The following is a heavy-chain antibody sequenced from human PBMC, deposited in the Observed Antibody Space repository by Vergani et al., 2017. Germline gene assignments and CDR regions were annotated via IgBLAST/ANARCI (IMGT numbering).Heavy chain of an antibody. D-gene: IGHD3-10*01. V-gene: IGHV4-59*12. Sequence: QVQLQESGPGLVKPSETLSLTCTVSGGFISSYYWSWIRQPPGKGLEWIGYIYYSGSTNYNPSLKSRVTISVDRSKNQFSLKLSSVTAADTAVYYCARGGFGVVLDVWGQGTTVTVSS. CDR1: GGFISSYY. CDR3: ARGGFGVVLDV. J-gene: IGHJ6*02. CDR2: IYYSGST.